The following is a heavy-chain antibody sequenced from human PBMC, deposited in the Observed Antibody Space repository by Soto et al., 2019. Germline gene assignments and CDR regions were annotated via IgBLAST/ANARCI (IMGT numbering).Heavy chain of an antibody. D-gene: IGHD2-15*01. CDR3: ASEERAYCCGNICELYFDY. CDR1: GYTFTTYG. CDR2: ISGYNGNT. V-gene: IGHV1-18*01. Sequence: QVQLLQSGAEVKKPGASLKVSCKTSGYTFTTYGVTWVRQAPGLGLEWMGWISGYNGNTNSAPKFQGRVSMTTGTSTSTAYMELRSLRSDDTTVYYCASEERAYCCGNICELYFDYLSQGTLVTVSS. J-gene: IGHJ4*02.